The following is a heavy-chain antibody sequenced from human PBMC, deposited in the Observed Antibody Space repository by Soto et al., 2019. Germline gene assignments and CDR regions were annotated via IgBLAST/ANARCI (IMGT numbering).Heavy chain of an antibody. CDR1: GFTFSSYG. D-gene: IGHD3-10*01. J-gene: IGHJ5*02. Sequence: QVQLVESGGGVVQPGRSLRLSCAASGFTFSSYGMHWVRQAPGKGLEWVAVISYDGSNKYYADSVKGRFTISRDNSKKTLYLQMNSLRAEDPAVYYCAKGGRESLLLWFGEGNWFDPWGQGTLVTVSS. CDR3: AKGGRESLLLWFGEGNWFDP. CDR2: ISYDGSNK. V-gene: IGHV3-30*18.